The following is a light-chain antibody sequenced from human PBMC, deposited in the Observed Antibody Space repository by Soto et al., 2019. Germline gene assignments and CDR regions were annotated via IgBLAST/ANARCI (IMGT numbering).Light chain of an antibody. CDR1: QSMSGS. J-gene: IGKJ2*01. CDR3: QQYNSYSPYI. Sequence: DTQMTQSPSTLSAFVGDRVTITCRASQSMSGSLAWYQQKPGKAPKLLIYDASYLEGGVPSRFSGSGSGTDFTLTISSLHPDDFATYYCQQYNSYSPYIFGQGTKLEIK. CDR2: DAS. V-gene: IGKV1-5*01.